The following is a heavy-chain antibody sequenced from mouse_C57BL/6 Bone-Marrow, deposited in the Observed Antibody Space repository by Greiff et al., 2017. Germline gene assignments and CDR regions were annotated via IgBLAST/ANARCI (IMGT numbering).Heavy chain of an antibody. CDR1: GFTFSSYA. Sequence: EVQRVESGGGLVKPGGSLKLSCAASGFTFSSYAMSWVRQTPEKRLEWVATISDGGSYTYYPDNVKGRFTISRDNAKNNLYLQMSHLKSEDTAMYYCARDPSNDFDVWGTGTTVTVSS. V-gene: IGHV5-4*01. D-gene: IGHD4-1*01. CDR3: ARDPSNDFDV. J-gene: IGHJ1*03. CDR2: ISDGGSYT.